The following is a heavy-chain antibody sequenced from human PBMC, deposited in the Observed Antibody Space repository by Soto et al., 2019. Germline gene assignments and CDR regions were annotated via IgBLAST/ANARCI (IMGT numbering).Heavy chain of an antibody. V-gene: IGHV4-34*01. D-gene: IGHD2-2*01. Sequence: SETLSLTCAVYGRSFSGYYWSWIRQPPGKGLEWIGEINHSGSTNYNPSLKSRVTISVDTSKNQFSLKLSSVTAADTAVYYCARGNIVVVPVYYYGMDVWGQVTTVTVSS. CDR2: INHSGST. CDR1: GRSFSGYY. CDR3: ARGNIVVVPVYYYGMDV. J-gene: IGHJ6*02.